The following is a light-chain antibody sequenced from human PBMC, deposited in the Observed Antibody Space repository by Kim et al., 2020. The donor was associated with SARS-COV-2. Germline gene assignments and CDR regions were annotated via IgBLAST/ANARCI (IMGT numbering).Light chain of an antibody. J-gene: IGKJ2*01. CDR2: GAS. CDR1: QSVTSNY. Sequence: VLTQSPGSLSLSPGETATLSCRASQSVTSNYLAWYQQKPGQAPRLLIYGASSRATGIPDKFSGSGSGTDFTLTISSLEPEDFTVYYCQQYGRSPYTFGQGTKLEI. V-gene: IGKV3-20*01. CDR3: QQYGRSPYT.